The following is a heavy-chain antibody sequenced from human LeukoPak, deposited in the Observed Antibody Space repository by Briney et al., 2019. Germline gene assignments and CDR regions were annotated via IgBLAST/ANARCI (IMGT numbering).Heavy chain of an antibody. D-gene: IGHD2-15*01. CDR1: GYTFTSYA. Sequence: ASVKVSCKASGYTFTSYAMHWVRQAPGQRLEWMGWINAGNGNTKYSQKFQGRVTITRDTSASTAYMELSSLRSEDTAVYYCARDRCSGGSCYWDYYYGMDVWGQGTTVTVSS. CDR3: ARDRCSGGSCYWDYYYGMDV. J-gene: IGHJ6*02. V-gene: IGHV1-3*01. CDR2: INAGNGNT.